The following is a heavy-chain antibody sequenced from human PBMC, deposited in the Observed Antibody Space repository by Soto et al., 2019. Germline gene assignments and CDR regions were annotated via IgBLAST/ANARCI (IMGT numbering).Heavy chain of an antibody. J-gene: IGHJ4*02. D-gene: IGHD5-12*01. CDR1: GGTFSSYA. CDR3: ARDHTERDGYNLDY. Sequence: SVKVSCKASGGTFSSYAISWVRQAPGQGLEWMGGIIPIFGTANYAQKFQGRVTITADESTSTAYMELSSLRSEDTAVYYCARDHTERDGYNLDYWGKGNLVTVSA. V-gene: IGHV1-69*13. CDR2: IIPIFGTA.